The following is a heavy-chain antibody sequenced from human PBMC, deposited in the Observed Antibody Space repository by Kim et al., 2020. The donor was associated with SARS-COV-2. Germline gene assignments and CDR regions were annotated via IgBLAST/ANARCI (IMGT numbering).Heavy chain of an antibody. Sequence: GGSLRLSCAASGFTFRSYWMSWVRQAPGKGLEWVANIKQDGSEKYYVDSVKGRFTISRDNAKNSMYLQMNSRRAEDTAVDYCARREGNYDILTGYYKWFDYWGQGTLVHVSS. CDR3: ARREGNYDILTGYYKWFDY. CDR1: GFTFRSYW. V-gene: IGHV3-7*03. D-gene: IGHD3-9*01. J-gene: IGHJ4*02. CDR2: IKQDGSEK.